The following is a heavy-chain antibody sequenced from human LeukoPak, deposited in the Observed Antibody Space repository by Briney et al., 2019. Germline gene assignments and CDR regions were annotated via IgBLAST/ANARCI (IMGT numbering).Heavy chain of an antibody. J-gene: IGHJ4*02. CDR1: GDSISSSTYY. D-gene: IGHD2-2*01. CDR3: ARGLRGQLLHAQGGYYFDY. V-gene: IGHV4-30-4*08. Sequence: SEPLSLTCTVSGDSISSSTYYWRWIRQPPGRGLGWIGSIYYGGSTYYNPASGSTYYNPSLKSRVTISVDTSKNQFSLKLSSVTAADTAVYYCARGLRGQLLHAQGGYYFDYWGQGTLVTVSS. CDR2: IYYGGSTYYNPASGST.